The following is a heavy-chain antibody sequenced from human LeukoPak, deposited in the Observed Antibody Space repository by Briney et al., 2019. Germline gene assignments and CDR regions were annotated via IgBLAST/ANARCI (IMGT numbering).Heavy chain of an antibody. CDR3: VRDTGMEWLLFPGGHNWFDP. CDR1: GFTFSSYW. Sequence: GGSLRLSCAASGFTFSSYWMHWVRQAPGKGLVWVSRINTDGSCTSYADSVKGRFTISRDNAKNTLYLQMNSLRAEDTAVYYCVRDTGMEWLLFPGGHNWFDPWGQGTLVTVSS. J-gene: IGHJ5*02. CDR2: INTDGSCT. D-gene: IGHD3-3*01. V-gene: IGHV3-74*01.